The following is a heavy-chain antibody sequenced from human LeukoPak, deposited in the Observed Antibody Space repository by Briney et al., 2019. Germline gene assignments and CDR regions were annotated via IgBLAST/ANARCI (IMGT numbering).Heavy chain of an antibody. CDR1: GFTFSSYA. CDR3: AKDNSAGYCTNGVCPKLAPFDY. D-gene: IGHD2-8*01. Sequence: GGSLRLSCAASGFTFSSYAMSWVRQAPGKGLEWVSAISGSGGSTYYADSVKGRFTISRDNSKNTLYLQMNSLRAEDTAVYYCAKDNSAGYCTNGVCPKLAPFDYWGQGTLVTVSS. V-gene: IGHV3-23*01. J-gene: IGHJ4*02. CDR2: ISGSGGST.